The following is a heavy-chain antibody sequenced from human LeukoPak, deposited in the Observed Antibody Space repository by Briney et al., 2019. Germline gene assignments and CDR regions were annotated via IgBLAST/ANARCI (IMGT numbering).Heavy chain of an antibody. Sequence: SETLPLTCAVSGYSISSGYYWGWIRQPPGKGLEWIGSIYHSGSTYYNPSLKSRVTISVDTSKNQFSLKLSSVTAADTAVYYCAVTIVVVPAASTYYFDYWGQGTLVTVSS. CDR2: IYHSGST. V-gene: IGHV4-38-2*01. D-gene: IGHD2-2*01. CDR3: AVTIVVVPAASTYYFDY. J-gene: IGHJ4*02. CDR1: GYSISSGYY.